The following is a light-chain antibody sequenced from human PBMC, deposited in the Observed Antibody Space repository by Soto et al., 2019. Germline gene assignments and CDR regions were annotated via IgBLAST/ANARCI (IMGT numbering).Light chain of an antibody. CDR3: TSSTSRGTYV. CDR2: NVS. V-gene: IGLV2-14*03. Sequence: LTQPASVSGSPGQSITISCTGTSSDVGAYNFVSWYRQHPGKAPKLIIYNVSDRPSGVSNRFSGSKSANTASLTISGLQAEDEADYYCTSSTSRGTYVFGTGTKVTVL. CDR1: SSDVGAYNF. J-gene: IGLJ1*01.